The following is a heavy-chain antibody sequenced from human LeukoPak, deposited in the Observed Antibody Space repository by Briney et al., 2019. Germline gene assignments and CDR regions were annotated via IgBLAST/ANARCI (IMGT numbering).Heavy chain of an antibody. CDR2: IYYSGST. V-gene: IGHV4-59*01. CDR3: ARARVFGVVIQLYYFDY. D-gene: IGHD3-3*01. CDR1: GGSISSYY. Sequence: SENLPLTCTVSGGSISSYYWSWIRQPPGKGLEWIGYIYYSGSTNYNPSLKSRVTISVDTSKNQFSLKLSSVTAADTAVYYCARARVFGVVIQLYYFDYWGQGTLVTVSS. J-gene: IGHJ4*02.